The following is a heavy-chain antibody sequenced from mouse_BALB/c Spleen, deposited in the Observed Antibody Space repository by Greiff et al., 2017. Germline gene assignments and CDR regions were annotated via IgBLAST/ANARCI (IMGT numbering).Heavy chain of an antibody. D-gene: IGHD2-10*02. CDR2: ISSGGSYT. V-gene: IGHV5-9-3*01. Sequence: EVQLVESGGGLVKPGGSLKLSCAASGFTFSSYAMSWVRQTPEKRLEWVATISSGGSYTYYPDSVKGRFTISRDNAKNTLYLQVSSLRSEDTAMYYCAVYGNFYYFDYWGQGTTLTVSS. J-gene: IGHJ2*01. CDR3: AVYGNFYYFDY. CDR1: GFTFSSYA.